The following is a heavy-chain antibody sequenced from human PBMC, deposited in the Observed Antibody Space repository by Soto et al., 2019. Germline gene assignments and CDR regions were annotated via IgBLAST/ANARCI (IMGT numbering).Heavy chain of an antibody. V-gene: IGHV3-30*18. CDR2: ISYDGSNK. J-gene: IGHJ6*02. CDR1: GFTFSSYG. CDR3: AKDPSYSPYYGMDV. Sequence: PGGSLRLSCAASGFTFSSYGMHWVRQAPGKGLEWVAVISYDGSNKYYADSVKGRFTISRDNSKNTLYLQMNSLRAEDTAVYYCAKDPSYSPYYGMDVWGQGTTVTVSS. D-gene: IGHD2-21*01.